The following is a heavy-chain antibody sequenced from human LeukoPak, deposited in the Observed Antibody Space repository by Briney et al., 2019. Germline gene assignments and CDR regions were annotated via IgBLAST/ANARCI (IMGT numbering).Heavy chain of an antibody. D-gene: IGHD4-17*01. Sequence: SVKVSCKASGGTFSSYAISWVRQAPGQGLEWMGGIIPIFGTANYAQKFQGRVTNTADESTSTAYMELSSLRSEDTAVYYRARLEITTVTTSDYWGQGTLVTVSS. CDR2: IIPIFGTA. V-gene: IGHV1-69*13. J-gene: IGHJ4*02. CDR1: GGTFSSYA. CDR3: ARLEITTVTTSDY.